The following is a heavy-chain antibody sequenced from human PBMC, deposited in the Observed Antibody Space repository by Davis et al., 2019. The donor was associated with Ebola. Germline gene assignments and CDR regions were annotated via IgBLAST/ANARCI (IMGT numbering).Heavy chain of an antibody. Sequence: GGSLRLSCAASGFTFSDYYMSWIRQAPGKGLEWVSVIYSGGSTYYADSVKGRFTISRDNAKNSLFLQMNSLGAEDTAVYYCARGHCTRSSCYTGGYYYYAMDVWGQGTTVIVSS. V-gene: IGHV3-66*01. CDR1: GFTFSDYY. CDR2: IYSGGST. D-gene: IGHD2-2*02. CDR3: ARGHCTRSSCYTGGYYYYAMDV. J-gene: IGHJ6*02.